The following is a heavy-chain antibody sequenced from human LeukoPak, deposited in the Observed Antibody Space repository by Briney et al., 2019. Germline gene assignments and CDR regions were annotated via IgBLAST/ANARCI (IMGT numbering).Heavy chain of an antibody. CDR3: ARGGGAYSSSWPRLTYYFDY. D-gene: IGHD6-13*01. Sequence: ASVKVSCKASGYTFTSYGISWVRQAPGQGLEWMGWISAYNGNTNYAQKLQGRVTMTTDTSTSTAYMELRSLRSDDTAVYYCARGGGAYSSSWPRLTYYFDYWGQGTLVTVSS. CDR2: ISAYNGNT. CDR1: GYTFTSYG. V-gene: IGHV1-18*01. J-gene: IGHJ4*02.